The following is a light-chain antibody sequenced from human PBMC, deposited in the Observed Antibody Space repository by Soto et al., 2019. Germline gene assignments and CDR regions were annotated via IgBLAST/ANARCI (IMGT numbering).Light chain of an antibody. CDR1: QSIRKY. CDR3: QYSGATPPWT. J-gene: IGKJ1*01. Sequence: DIQMTQSPSSLSASVGDRVIITCRASQSIRKYLNWYQHKPGKVPTLLIYAASSLQSGVPSRFSGRVSGTKFTLSITSPNPEDFATYYGQYSGATPPWTFGQGTKVEIK. V-gene: IGKV1-39*01. CDR2: AAS.